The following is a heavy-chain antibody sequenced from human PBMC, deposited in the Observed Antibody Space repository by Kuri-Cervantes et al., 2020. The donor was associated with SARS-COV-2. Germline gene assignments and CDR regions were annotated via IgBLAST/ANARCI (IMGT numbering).Heavy chain of an antibody. V-gene: IGHV4-59*02. D-gene: IGHD2/OR15-2a*01. CDR2: VSFRDST. CDR1: GGSVRLDH. Sequence: GSLRLSCAVSGGSVRLDHWNWIRQSQGRGLEWIGFVSFRDSTNYNPSFSDRVTISRDTSKNHFSLNLSSVTAADTAVYYCARMTFAYSTNWYLDYWGQGIPVTVSS. CDR3: ARMTFAYSTNWYLDY. J-gene: IGHJ4*02.